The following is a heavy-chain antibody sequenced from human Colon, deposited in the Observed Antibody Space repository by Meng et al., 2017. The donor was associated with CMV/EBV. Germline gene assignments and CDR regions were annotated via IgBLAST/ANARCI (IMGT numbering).Heavy chain of an antibody. V-gene: IGHV2-5*02. CDR1: GCSRRSNGVG. Sequence: FSGCSRRSNGVGMGLIRQTQGKNLEGLAVIFWDDDKGYSPSLESRLTITKDSSNTQAVLTMTNVDPVDTATYYCARIFHRNGWYGDPWGQGTLVTVSS. CDR3: ARIFHRNGWYGDP. D-gene: IGHD6-19*01. J-gene: IGHJ5*02. CDR2: IFWDDDK.